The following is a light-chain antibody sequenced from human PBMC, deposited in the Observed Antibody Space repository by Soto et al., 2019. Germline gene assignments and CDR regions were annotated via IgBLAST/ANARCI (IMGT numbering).Light chain of an antibody. CDR1: SSDVGGNKY. J-gene: IGLJ1*01. V-gene: IGLV2-14*01. CDR3: ASSTSDSLYV. Sequence: LTQPASVSGSPGQSITISCTGTSSDVGGNKYVSWYQQYPGKVPKLLINKVTNRPSGVSYRFSGSKSGNTASLTLSALLAEDEADYFCASSTSDSLYVFGTGTKVTVL. CDR2: KVT.